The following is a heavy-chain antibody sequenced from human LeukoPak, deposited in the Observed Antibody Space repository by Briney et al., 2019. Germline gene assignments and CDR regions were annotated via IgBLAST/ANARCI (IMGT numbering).Heavy chain of an antibody. Sequence: PGGSLRLSCAASGFTFSSYSMNWVRQAPGKGLEWVSSISSSSSYIYYADSVKGRFTISRDNAKNSLYLQMNSLRAEDTAVYYCARGVGIVVVPAATSRPINWFDPWGQGTLVTVSS. D-gene: IGHD2-2*01. CDR3: ARGVGIVVVPAATSRPINWFDP. CDR2: ISSSSSYI. CDR1: GFTFSSYS. J-gene: IGHJ5*02. V-gene: IGHV3-21*01.